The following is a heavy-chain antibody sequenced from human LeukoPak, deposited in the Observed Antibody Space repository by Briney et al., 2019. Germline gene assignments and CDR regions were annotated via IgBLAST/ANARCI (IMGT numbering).Heavy chain of an antibody. CDR3: ARDTYYYDSSGYPDAFDI. V-gene: IGHV4-61*02. CDR1: GGSISSGSYY. Sequence: SETLSLTCTVSGGSISSGSYYWSWIRQRAGKGLEWIGRIYTSGSTNYNPSLKSRVTISVDTSKNQFSLKLSSVTAADTAVYYCARDTYYYDSSGYPDAFDIWGQGTMVTVSS. D-gene: IGHD3-22*01. J-gene: IGHJ3*02. CDR2: IYTSGST.